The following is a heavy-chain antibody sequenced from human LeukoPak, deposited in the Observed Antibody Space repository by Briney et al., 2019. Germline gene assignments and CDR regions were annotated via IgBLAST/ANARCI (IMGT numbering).Heavy chain of an antibody. Sequence: ASVKVSCKASGYTFTGYYMHWVRQAPGQGLEWMGRINPNSGGTNYTQKFQGRVTMTRDTSISTAYMELSRLRSDDTAVYYCARDIYCTNGVCYGLGYWGQGTLVTVSS. D-gene: IGHD2-8*01. V-gene: IGHV1-2*06. J-gene: IGHJ4*02. CDR3: ARDIYCTNGVCYGLGY. CDR1: GYTFTGYY. CDR2: INPNSGGT.